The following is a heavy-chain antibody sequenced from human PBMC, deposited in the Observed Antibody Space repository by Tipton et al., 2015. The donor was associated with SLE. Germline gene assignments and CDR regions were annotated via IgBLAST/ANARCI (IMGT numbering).Heavy chain of an antibody. CDR1: GNYISSGDYY. V-gene: IGHV4-30-4*01. CDR2: IYYTGST. D-gene: IGHD5-18*01. CDR3: ASGFRYSFGYPFDY. J-gene: IGHJ4*02. Sequence: LRLSCTVSGNYISSGDYYWSWIRQPPGKGLEWIGNIYYTGSTSYNPSLKSRVTISLDTSKNQFSLKLSSVTAADTTVYFCASGFRYSFGYPFDYWGQGTLVTVSS.